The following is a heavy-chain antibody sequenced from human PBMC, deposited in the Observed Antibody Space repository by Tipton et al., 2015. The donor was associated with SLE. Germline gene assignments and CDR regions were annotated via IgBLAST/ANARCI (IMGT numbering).Heavy chain of an antibody. V-gene: IGHV4-61*01. CDR3: ARQSNWGSLGHYFDY. J-gene: IGHJ4*02. Sequence: TLSLTCTVSGGSISSGSYYWSWIRQPPGKGLEWIGHVYYSGSTEYNASLKSRVSMSLDTSKNQFSLKLSSVTAADTAVYYCARQSNWGSLGHYFDYWGQGTLVTVSS. CDR2: VYYSGST. CDR1: GGSISSGSYY. D-gene: IGHD7-27*01.